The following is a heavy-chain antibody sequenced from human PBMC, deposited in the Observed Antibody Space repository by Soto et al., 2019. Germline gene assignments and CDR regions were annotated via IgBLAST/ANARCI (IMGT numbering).Heavy chain of an antibody. CDR1: GGSISTYY. D-gene: IGHD2-2*01. CDR3: VRGRAQLRRGAFDM. Sequence: QVQLQESGPGLVKPSETLSPNCTVSGGSISTYYWSWIRQPPGKGLEWIGYIYYSGSTNYNPSLKSRVTISVDSSKNQFSLRLNSVTAADTASYYCVRGRAQLRRGAFDMWGQGTMVTVSS. J-gene: IGHJ3*02. V-gene: IGHV4-59*01. CDR2: IYYSGST.